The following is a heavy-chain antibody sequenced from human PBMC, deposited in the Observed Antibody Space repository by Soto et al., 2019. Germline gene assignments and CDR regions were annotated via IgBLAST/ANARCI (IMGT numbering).Heavy chain of an antibody. CDR1: GYSFTRFT. D-gene: IGHD1-26*01. J-gene: IGHJ4*02. CDR3: ARGGSGSYLNYFDY. Sequence: GASVKVSCKASGYSFTRFTIHWVRQAPGQSLECMGRISTGNAETEYSQKFQGRFTITRDTSASTASMELSSLTSEDTAVYYCARGGSGSYLNYFDYWGQGTLVTVSS. CDR2: ISTGNAET. V-gene: IGHV1-3*04.